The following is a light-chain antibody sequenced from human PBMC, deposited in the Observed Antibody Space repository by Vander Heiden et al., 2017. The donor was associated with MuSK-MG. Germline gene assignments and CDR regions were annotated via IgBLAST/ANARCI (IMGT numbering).Light chain of an antibody. CDR2: KAS. CDR3: QQDNSYPWT. J-gene: IGKJ2*01. Sequence: DIQMTQSPSTLSASVGDRVTITCRASQSISSWLAWYQQKPGKAPKLLIYKASSLESGVPSRFSGSGSGTEFTLTIISLQPDDFATYYCQQDNSYPWTFGQGTKLEIK. CDR1: QSISSW. V-gene: IGKV1-5*03.